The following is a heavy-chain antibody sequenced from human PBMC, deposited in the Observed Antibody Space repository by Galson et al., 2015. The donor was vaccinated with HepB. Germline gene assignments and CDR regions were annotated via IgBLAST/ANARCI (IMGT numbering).Heavy chain of an antibody. V-gene: IGHV1-69*13. Sequence: SVKVSCKASGGTFSSYAISWVRQAPGQGLEWMGGIIPIFGTANYAQKFQGRVTITADESTSTAYMELSSLRSEDTAVYYCARDWEDYYDSSGYYYRGHDAFDIWGQGTMVTVSS. D-gene: IGHD3-22*01. CDR3: ARDWEDYYDSSGYYYRGHDAFDI. J-gene: IGHJ3*02. CDR2: IIPIFGTA. CDR1: GGTFSSYA.